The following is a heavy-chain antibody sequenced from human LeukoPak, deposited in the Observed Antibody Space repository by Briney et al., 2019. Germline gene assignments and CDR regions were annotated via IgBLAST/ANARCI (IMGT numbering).Heavy chain of an antibody. D-gene: IGHD6-13*01. Sequence: PSETLSLTCTVSGGSISSSSYYWGWIRQPPGKGLEWIGSIYYSGSTYYNPSLKSRVTISVDTSKNQFSLKLSSVTAADTAVYYCARDRWYSSSWSNWFDPWGQGTLVTVSS. CDR1: GGSISSSSYY. CDR3: ARDRWYSSSWSNWFDP. V-gene: IGHV4-39*07. CDR2: IYYSGST. J-gene: IGHJ5*02.